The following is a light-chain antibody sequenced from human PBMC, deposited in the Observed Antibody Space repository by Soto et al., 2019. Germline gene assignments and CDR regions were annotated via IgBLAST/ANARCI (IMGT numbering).Light chain of an antibody. J-gene: IGKJ1*01. CDR2: ATS. Sequence: AIQMTQSPSSFSASVGDRVTITCRASQGIDTYLAWYQQKPGKAPRLLIYATSVLESGVPSRFSGSGSGTDYTLTISSLQSEDFASYYCQQYGGFPATFGQGTKVEI. CDR3: QQYGGFPAT. V-gene: IGKV1-8*01. CDR1: QGIDTY.